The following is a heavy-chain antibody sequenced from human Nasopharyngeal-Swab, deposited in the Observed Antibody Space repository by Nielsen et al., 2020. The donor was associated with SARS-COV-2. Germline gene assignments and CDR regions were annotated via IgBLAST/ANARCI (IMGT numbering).Heavy chain of an antibody. Sequence: LSLTCAASGFTFSDYWIHWVRQAPGKGLEWLSYISGTAGTISYADSVKGRFTISTDNAKNSLYLQMNSLRAEDTALYYCARTTYSYGRFDYWGQGTLVTVSS. V-gene: IGHV3-11*04. CDR1: GFTFSDYW. CDR2: ISGTAGTI. CDR3: ARTTYSYGRFDY. D-gene: IGHD5-18*01. J-gene: IGHJ4*02.